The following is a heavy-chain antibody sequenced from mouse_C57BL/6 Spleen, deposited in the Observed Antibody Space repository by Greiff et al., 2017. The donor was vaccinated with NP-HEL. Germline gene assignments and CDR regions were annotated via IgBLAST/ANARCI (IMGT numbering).Heavy chain of an antibody. D-gene: IGHD1-1*01. CDR3: AHSSLFHFDY. J-gene: IGHJ2*01. Sequence: VQLQQSGPELVKPGASVKLSCKASGYTFTSYDINWVKQRPGQGLEWIGWIYPRAGSTKYNEKFQGKATLTVDTSSSTAYMELHSLTSEYSAVYFYAHSSLFHFDYWGQGTTLTVSS. CDR2: IYPRAGST. CDR1: GYTFTSYD. V-gene: IGHV1-85*01.